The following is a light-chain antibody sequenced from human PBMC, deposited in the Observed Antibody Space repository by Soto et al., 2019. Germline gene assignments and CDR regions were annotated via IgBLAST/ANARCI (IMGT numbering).Light chain of an antibody. CDR2: GKS. J-gene: IGLJ2*01. CDR1: TSNIGAGYD. Sequence: QSVLAQPPSVSGAPGQRVTISCTGSTSNIGAGYDVHWYQHLPGTAPKLLIYGKSNRPSGVPDRFSGSQSGTSASLVITGLQTEDEADYYCQTYDSNLNVGFGGGTKVTVL. CDR3: QTYDSNLNVG. V-gene: IGLV1-40*01.